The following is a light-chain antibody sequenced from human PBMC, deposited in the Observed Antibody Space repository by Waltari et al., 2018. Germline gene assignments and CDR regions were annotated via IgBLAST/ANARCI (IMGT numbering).Light chain of an antibody. V-gene: IGKV1-5*03. CDR1: QSIGYW. J-gene: IGKJ2*01. Sequence: DIQMTQSPSTLSASVGDRVTLPCRASQSIGYWLAWYQQKPGKAPKLLIQKASSLQGGIPSRFGGSGSGTEFTLTISSLQPDDSATYHCQQYSSESYTFGQGTKLEIK. CDR3: QQYSSESYT. CDR2: KAS.